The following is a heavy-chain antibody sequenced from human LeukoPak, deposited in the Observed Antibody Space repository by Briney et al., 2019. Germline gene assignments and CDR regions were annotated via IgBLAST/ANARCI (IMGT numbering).Heavy chain of an antibody. D-gene: IGHD6-13*01. CDR1: GYTFTSYY. CDR3: ARDPPPYSSSPRVDY. CDR2: INPSGGST. J-gene: IGHJ4*02. V-gene: IGHV1-46*01. Sequence: GASVKVSCKASGYTFTSYYMHWVRQAPGQGLEWMGIINPSGGSTSYAQKFQGRATMTRDTSTSTVYMELSSLRSEDTAVYYCARDPPPYSSSPRVDYWGQGTLVTVSS.